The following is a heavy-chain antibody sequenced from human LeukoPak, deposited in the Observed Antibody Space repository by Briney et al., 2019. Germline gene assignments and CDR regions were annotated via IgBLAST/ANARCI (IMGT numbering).Heavy chain of an antibody. D-gene: IGHD5-18*01. J-gene: IGHJ4*02. CDR1: GGSISSSSYY. Sequence: ESGPTLVKPSETLSLTCTVSGGSISSSSYYWGWIRQPPGKGLEWIGSIYYSGSTYYNPSLKSRVTISVDTSKNQFSLKLSSVTAADTAVYYCAGGLDTAMVEQYYFDYWGQGTLVTVSS. CDR2: IYYSGST. CDR3: AGGLDTAMVEQYYFDY. V-gene: IGHV4-39*01.